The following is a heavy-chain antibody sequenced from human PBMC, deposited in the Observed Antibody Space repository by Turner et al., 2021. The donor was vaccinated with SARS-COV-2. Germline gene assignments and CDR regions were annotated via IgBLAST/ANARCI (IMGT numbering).Heavy chain of an antibody. J-gene: IGHJ5*02. CDR2: FDPEDGET. CDR3: ATGYQLRVNWFDP. CDR1: GYTPTELS. D-gene: IGHD2-2*01. Sequence: QVQLAQSGAEVKKPGASVKVPCKISGYTPTELSMYWVRQAPGKGLEWMGGFDPEDGETIYAQNFQGRVTMTEDTSTDTAYMELSSLRSEDTAVYFCATGYQLRVNWFDPWGQGTLVTVSS. V-gene: IGHV1-24*01.